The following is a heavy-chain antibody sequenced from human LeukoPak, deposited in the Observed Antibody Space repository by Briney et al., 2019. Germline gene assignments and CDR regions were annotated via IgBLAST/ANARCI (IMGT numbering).Heavy chain of an antibody. Sequence: GGSLRLSCAASGFTFSSYTMSWVRQAPGKGLEWVGFIRSKAFGGTTEYAASVKGRFTFSRDDSERIAYLQMSSLKSEDTAVYYCTRGSDTVFGVARDGFDSWGQGTLVTVSS. CDR1: GFTFSSYT. V-gene: IGHV3-49*04. CDR3: TRGSDTVFGVARDGFDS. CDR2: IRSKAFGGTT. J-gene: IGHJ4*02. D-gene: IGHD3-3*01.